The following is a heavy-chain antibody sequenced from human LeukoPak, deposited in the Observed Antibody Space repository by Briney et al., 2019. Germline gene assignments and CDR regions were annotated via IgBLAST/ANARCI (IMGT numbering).Heavy chain of an antibody. J-gene: IGHJ4*02. CDR1: GYTFTTYA. CDR2: IDSGNGKT. D-gene: IGHD1-26*01. CDR3: ARDMGSGSLHY. Sequence: GASVKVSCKASGYTFTTYAIHWVRRAPGQRLEWMGWIDSGNGKTRYSQKFQDRVTITRDTSAGTAYMDLSSLRSEDTAVYYCARDMGSGSLHYWGQGTLVTVSS. V-gene: IGHV1-3*01.